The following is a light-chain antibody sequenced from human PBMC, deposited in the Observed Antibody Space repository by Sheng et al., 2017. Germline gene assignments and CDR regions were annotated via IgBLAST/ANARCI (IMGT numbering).Light chain of an antibody. J-gene: IGKJ1*01. CDR2: KAS. CDR1: QSISSW. CDR3: QQYNSWT. Sequence: DIQMTQSPSTLSASVGDRVTITCRASQSISSWLAWYQQKPGKAPKLLIYKASSLESGVPSRFSGSGSGTEFTLTISSLQPDDFATYYCQQYNSWTFGQGPRWKSN. V-gene: IGKV1-5*03.